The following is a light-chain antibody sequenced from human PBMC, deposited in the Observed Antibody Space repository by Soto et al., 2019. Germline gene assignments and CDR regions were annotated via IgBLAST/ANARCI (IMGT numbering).Light chain of an antibody. V-gene: IGKV1-39*01. CDR3: QQSFMTPLT. Sequence: SQSIINYLNWYQQKPGKAPKLLIYGASSLQSGVPSRFSGSGSGTDFILTISSLQPEDFAAYYCQQSFMTPLTFGGGTKVDIK. CDR2: GAS. J-gene: IGKJ4*01. CDR1: QSIINY.